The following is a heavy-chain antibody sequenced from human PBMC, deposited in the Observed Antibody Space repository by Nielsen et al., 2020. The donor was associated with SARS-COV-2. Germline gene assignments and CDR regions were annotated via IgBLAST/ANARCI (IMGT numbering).Heavy chain of an antibody. CDR3: ARARATIFGLVMSYGMDV. D-gene: IGHD3/OR15-3a*01. Sequence: SVKVSCKASGYTFTDYYIHWVRQAPGQGLDWMGRINPYSGGTNYAQKFQGTVTMTRDASISTVYMELTSDDTAVYYCARARATIFGLVMSYGMDVWGQGTTVAVSS. J-gene: IGHJ6*02. CDR2: INPYSGGT. CDR1: GYTFTDYY. V-gene: IGHV1-2*06.